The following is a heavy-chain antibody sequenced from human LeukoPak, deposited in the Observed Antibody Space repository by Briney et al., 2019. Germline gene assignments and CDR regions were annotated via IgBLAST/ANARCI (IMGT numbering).Heavy chain of an antibody. Sequence: PSETLSLTCAVCGGSFSGYYWSWIRQPPGKGLEWIGEINHSGSTNYNPSLKSRVTISVDTSKNQFSLKLSSVTAADTAVYYCARYSAAAASYFDYWGQGTLVTVSS. CDR2: INHSGST. V-gene: IGHV4-34*01. CDR3: ARYSAAAASYFDY. D-gene: IGHD6-13*01. J-gene: IGHJ4*02. CDR1: GGSFSGYY.